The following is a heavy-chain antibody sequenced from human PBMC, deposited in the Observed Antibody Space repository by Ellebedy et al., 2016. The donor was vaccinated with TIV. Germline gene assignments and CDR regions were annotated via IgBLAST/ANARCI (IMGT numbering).Heavy chain of an antibody. Sequence: SVKVSXXASGGTFSSYAISWVRQAPGQGLEWMGGIIPIFGTANYAQKFQGRVTITADKSTSTAYMELSSLRSEDTAVYYCARDPVRLITGTPQDAFDIWGQGTMVTVSS. CDR3: ARDPVRLITGTPQDAFDI. D-gene: IGHD1-20*01. CDR2: IIPIFGTA. V-gene: IGHV1-69*06. CDR1: GGTFSSYA. J-gene: IGHJ3*02.